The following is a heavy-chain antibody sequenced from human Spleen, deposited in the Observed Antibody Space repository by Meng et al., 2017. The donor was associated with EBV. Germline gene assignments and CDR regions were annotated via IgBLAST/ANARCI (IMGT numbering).Heavy chain of an antibody. J-gene: IGHJ4*02. CDR3: ARPFPSIVSPRLDPFGD. Sequence: VQLKPWGAGLLGPSGTLSLTFAVIGGSFSGYHWSWIRQPPGKGLEWIGGINHSGSTNYSPSLKSRVTISVDTSKNQFYLRLTSVTAADTAVYYCARPFPSIVSPRLDPFGDWGQGTLVTVSS. V-gene: IGHV4-34*01. D-gene: IGHD5/OR15-5a*01. CDR1: GGSFSGYH. CDR2: INHSGST.